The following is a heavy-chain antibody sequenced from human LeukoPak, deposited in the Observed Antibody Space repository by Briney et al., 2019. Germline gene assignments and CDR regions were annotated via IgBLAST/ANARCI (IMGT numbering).Heavy chain of an antibody. Sequence: ASVRVSCQASGYTFIHHYIHWIRQAPGQGLEWMGWMNPNNGDTTYAQKFQGRVTMTRDTSINTAYMELSGLISDDTAVYFCVRIYRGPDAWGKGTLVTVSS. CDR2: MNPNNGDT. CDR1: GYTFIHHY. J-gene: IGHJ5*02. V-gene: IGHV1-2*02. CDR3: VRIYRGPDA. D-gene: IGHD5-12*01.